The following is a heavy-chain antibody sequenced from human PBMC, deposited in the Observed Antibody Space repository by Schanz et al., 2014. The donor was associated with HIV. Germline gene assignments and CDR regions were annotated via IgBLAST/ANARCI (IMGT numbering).Heavy chain of an antibody. CDR1: GFTFSNYA. Sequence: EVQLLESGGGLEQPGGSLRLSCAASGFTFSNYAMTWVRQAPGKGLEWVSAISGGSTYYADSVKGRFTISRDNSKNTLYLHMNNLRAEDTAVYYCALSRPSGYGGSWYFDLWGRGTLVAVSS. D-gene: IGHD2-15*01. CDR3: ALSRPSGYGGSWYFDL. CDR2: ISGGST. J-gene: IGHJ2*01. V-gene: IGHV3-23*01.